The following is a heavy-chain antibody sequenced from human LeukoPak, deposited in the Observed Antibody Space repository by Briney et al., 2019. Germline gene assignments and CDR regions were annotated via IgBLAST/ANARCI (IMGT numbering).Heavy chain of an antibody. Sequence: GGSLRLSCAASGFTFSSYAMRWVRQAPGKGLEWVSAISGSGGSTYYADSVKGRFTISRDNSKNTLYLQMNSLRAEDTAVYYCARTLGYCSGGSCYNWFDPWGQGTLVTVSS. CDR1: GFTFSSYA. V-gene: IGHV3-23*01. J-gene: IGHJ5*02. D-gene: IGHD2-15*01. CDR2: ISGSGGST. CDR3: ARTLGYCSGGSCYNWFDP.